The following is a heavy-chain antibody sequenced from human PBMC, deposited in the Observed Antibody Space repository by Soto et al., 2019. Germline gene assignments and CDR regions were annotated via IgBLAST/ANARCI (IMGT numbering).Heavy chain of an antibody. D-gene: IGHD1-1*01. V-gene: IGHV4-61*08. Sequence: SETLSLTCTVSGGSISNGGYYWSRIRQHPGKGLEWIGYIYYSGNTKYNPSLESRVTISVDASKNQVSLNLKSVTAADTAVYYCAKQGGKYGIRSFDPWGQGTLVTVSS. J-gene: IGHJ5*02. CDR3: AKQGGKYGIRSFDP. CDR2: IYYSGNT. CDR1: GGSISNGGYY.